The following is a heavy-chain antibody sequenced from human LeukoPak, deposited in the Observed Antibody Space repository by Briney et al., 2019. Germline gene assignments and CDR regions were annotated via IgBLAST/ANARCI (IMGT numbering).Heavy chain of an antibody. Sequence: GGSLRLSCAASGFTFSSYGMHRVRQAPGKGLEWVAFIRYDGSNKYYADCVKGRFTISRDSSKNTLFPEMNSLRVEDTAVYYCAKRHTTGWYLFDYWGQGTLVTVSS. D-gene: IGHD6-19*01. CDR1: GFTFSSYG. CDR3: AKRHTTGWYLFDY. V-gene: IGHV3-30*02. J-gene: IGHJ4*02. CDR2: IRYDGSNK.